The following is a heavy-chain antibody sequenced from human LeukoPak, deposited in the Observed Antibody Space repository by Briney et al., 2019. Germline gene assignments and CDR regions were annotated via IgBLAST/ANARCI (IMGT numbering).Heavy chain of an antibody. V-gene: IGHV3-7*03. D-gene: IGHD3-16*01. CDR1: GFIFSTSW. J-gene: IGHJ3*02. Sequence: GGSLRLSCTASGFIFSTSWMTWVRQAPGKGLEWVANINLDGSEKYYVDSVKGRFTISRDNAKNSLYLQMNSLRAEDTAVFYCAKDRDDYVWGSYLGAFDIWGQGTMVTVSS. CDR3: AKDRDDYVWGSYLGAFDI. CDR2: INLDGSEK.